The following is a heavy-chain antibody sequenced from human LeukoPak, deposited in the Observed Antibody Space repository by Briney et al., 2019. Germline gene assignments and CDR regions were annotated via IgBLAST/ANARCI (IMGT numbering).Heavy chain of an antibody. CDR2: IYYTGTT. D-gene: IGHD6-13*01. J-gene: IGHJ5*02. CDR3: ARRPIAAGNNWFDP. Sequence: SETLSLTCTVSGGSISSAAYYWGGVGQPPGKGLAWMGSIYYTGTTYYSPSLQTRATLSFDTSKNQFSLKLTSVTAADTAVYFCARRPIAAGNNWFDPWGQGTLVTVSS. CDR1: GGSISSAAYY. V-gene: IGHV4-39*01.